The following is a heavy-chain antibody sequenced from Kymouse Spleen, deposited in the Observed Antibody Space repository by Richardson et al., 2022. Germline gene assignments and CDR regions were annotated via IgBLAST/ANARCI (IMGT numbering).Heavy chain of an antibody. D-gene: IGHD3-10*01. CDR3: ARGYYGSGSYPLYYYYYGMDV. CDR1: GFTFSSYG. CDR2: IWYDGSNK. Sequence: QVQLVESGGGVVQPGRSLRLSCAASGFTFSSYGMHWVRQAPGKGLEWVAVIWYDGSNKYYADSVKGRFTISRDNSKNTLYLQMNSLRAEDTAVYYCARGYYGSGSYPLYYYYYGMDVWGQGTTVTVSS. J-gene: IGHJ6*02. V-gene: IGHV3-33*01.